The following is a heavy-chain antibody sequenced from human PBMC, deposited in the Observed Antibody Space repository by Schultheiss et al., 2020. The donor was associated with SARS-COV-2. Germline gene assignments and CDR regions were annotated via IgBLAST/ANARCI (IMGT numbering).Heavy chain of an antibody. CDR2: IYYSGST. CDR1: GGSFSDYY. CDR3: ARVPGPDYYDSSGAFDY. V-gene: IGHV4-59*08. Sequence: SETLSLTCAVYGGSFSDYYWSWIRQPPGKGLEWIGYIYYSGSTYYNPSLKSRVTISVDTSKNQFSLKLSSVTAADTAVYYCARVPGPDYYDSSGAFDYWGQGTLVTVSS. D-gene: IGHD3-22*01. J-gene: IGHJ4*02.